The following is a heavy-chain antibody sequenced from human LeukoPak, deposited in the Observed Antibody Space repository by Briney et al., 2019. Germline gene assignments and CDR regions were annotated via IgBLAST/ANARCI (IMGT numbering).Heavy chain of an antibody. D-gene: IGHD2-2*01. CDR3: ATSVVVVPTAPRNDAFDI. CDR1: GYTLTVLS. V-gene: IGHV1-24*01. J-gene: IGHJ3*02. CDR2: FDPEDGET. Sequence: ASVKVSCKVSGYTLTVLSMHWVRQAPGKGLEWMGGFDPEDGETIYAQKFQGRVTMTEDTSTDTAYMELSSLRSEDTAVYYCATSVVVVPTAPRNDAFDIWGQGTMVTVSS.